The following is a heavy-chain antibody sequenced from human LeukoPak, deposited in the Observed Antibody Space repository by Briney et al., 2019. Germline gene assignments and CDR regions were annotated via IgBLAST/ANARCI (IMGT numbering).Heavy chain of an antibody. V-gene: IGHV3-33*05. CDR1: GFTFSSYG. J-gene: IGHJ4*02. CDR2: ISYDGSNK. D-gene: IGHD4-17*01. CDR3: ARDLHYGDYVY. Sequence: SGGSLRLSCAASGFTFSSYGMHWVRQAPGKGLEWVAVISYDGSNKYYADSVKGRFTISRDNSKNTLYLQMNSLRAEDTAVYYCARDLHYGDYVYWGQGTLVTVSS.